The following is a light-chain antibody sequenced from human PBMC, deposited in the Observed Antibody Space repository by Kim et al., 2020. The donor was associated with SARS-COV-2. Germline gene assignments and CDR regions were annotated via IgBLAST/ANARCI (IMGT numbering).Light chain of an antibody. CDR3: GAWDTSLSIVV. Sequence: GQKVTIACSGSSSNIGNYYVSWYQQLPGTAPRLLIYDNHERPLGIPDRFSGSKSGTTATLGITGLQTGDEADYYCGAWDTSLSIVVFGGGTKVTVL. V-gene: IGLV1-51*01. CDR2: DNH. J-gene: IGLJ2*01. CDR1: SSNIGNYY.